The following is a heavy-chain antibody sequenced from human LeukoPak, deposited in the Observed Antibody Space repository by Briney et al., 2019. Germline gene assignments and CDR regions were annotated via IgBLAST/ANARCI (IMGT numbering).Heavy chain of an antibody. CDR2: ISSSSSYI. D-gene: IGHD5-18*01. V-gene: IGHV3-21*01. Sequence: GGSLRLSCAASGFTFSSYSMNWVRQAPGKGLEWVSSISSSSSYIYYADSVKGRFTISRDNAKNPLYLQMNSLRAEDTAVYYCARHSYENWFDPWGQGTLVTVSS. J-gene: IGHJ5*02. CDR3: ARHSYENWFDP. CDR1: GFTFSSYS.